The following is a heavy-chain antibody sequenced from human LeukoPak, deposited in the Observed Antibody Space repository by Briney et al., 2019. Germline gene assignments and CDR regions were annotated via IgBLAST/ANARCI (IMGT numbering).Heavy chain of an antibody. Sequence: GGSLRLSCAASGFTFNNYAMAWVRQAPGKGLEWVSGISGSGGSTFYSVKGRFTISRDNSKNTLFLQMNRLRAEDTAIYYCAKAGEYCPDGSCYSENYYFDYWGQGTLVTVSS. CDR3: AKAGEYCPDGSCYSENYYFDY. CDR2: ISGSGGST. D-gene: IGHD2-15*01. J-gene: IGHJ4*02. V-gene: IGHV3-23*01. CDR1: GFTFNNYA.